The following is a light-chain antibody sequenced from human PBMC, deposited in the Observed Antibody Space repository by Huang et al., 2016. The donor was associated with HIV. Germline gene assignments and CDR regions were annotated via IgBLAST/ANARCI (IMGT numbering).Light chain of an antibody. J-gene: IGKJ3*01. CDR3: QQRSNWPILT. V-gene: IGKV3-11*01. CDR2: GAS. Sequence: EIVLTQSPATLSLSPGERATLSCRASQSVSSYLAWYQPKPGQAPRLLIYGASNRATCIPARFSGRWSGTDFTLTISSLEPQDFAVYYCQQRSNWPILTFGPGTKVDIK. CDR1: QSVSSY.